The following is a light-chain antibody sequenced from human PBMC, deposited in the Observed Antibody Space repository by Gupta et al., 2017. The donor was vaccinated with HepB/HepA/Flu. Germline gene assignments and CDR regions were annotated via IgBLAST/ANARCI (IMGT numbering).Light chain of an antibody. J-gene: IGLJ1*01. CDR1: STDVRGYNY. CDR2: DVS. CDR3: SSYTSSSTLPYV. V-gene: IGLV2-14*03. Sequence: QSALTQPASVSGSPGQSITISCTGTSTDVRGYNYVSWYQQHPGKAPKLMIYDVSNRPSGVSNRFSGSKLGNTAALTISGLQAEDEADYYCSSYTSSSTLPYVFGTGTKVTVL.